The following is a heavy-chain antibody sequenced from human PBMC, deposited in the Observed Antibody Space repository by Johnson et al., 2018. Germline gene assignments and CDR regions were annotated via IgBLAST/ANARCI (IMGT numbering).Heavy chain of an antibody. CDR1: GFTFDDYA. D-gene: IGHD6-19*01. CDR2: ISWNSGSI. CDR3: AKDFGWPSNPRKRNYYYYYYRDV. Sequence: EVQLVETGGGLVQPGRSLRLSCAASGFTFDDYAMHWVRQAPGKGLEWVSGISWNSGSIGYADSVKGRFTISRDNAKNSLYLQMNSLRAEDTALYYCAKDFGWPSNPRKRNYYYYYYRDVWGKGTTVTVSS. J-gene: IGHJ6*03. V-gene: IGHV3-9*01.